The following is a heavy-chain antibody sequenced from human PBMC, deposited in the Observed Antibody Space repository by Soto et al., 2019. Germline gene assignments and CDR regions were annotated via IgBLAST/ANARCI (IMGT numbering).Heavy chain of an antibody. CDR2: ISSSSSYI. J-gene: IGHJ4*02. CDR1: XFTCISYS. CDR3: AFIGEMATLAPFDD. V-gene: IGHV3-21*01. Sequence: LXLSCAASXFTCISYSVNWVRQAPGKGLEWVSSISSSSSYIYYADSVKGRFTISRDNAKNSLYLQMNSLRAEDTAVYYCAFIGEMATLAPFDDWGQGTLVTVSS. D-gene: IGHD5-12*01.